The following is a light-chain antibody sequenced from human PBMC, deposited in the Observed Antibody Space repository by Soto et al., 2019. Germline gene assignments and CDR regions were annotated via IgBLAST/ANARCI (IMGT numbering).Light chain of an antibody. J-gene: IGLJ1*01. Sequence: QSVLTQPPSVSGSPGQSVTISCTGTSTDVGSYNRLSWYQQPPGTAPKLIMYGVNTRPSGVPDRFSGYKSGITASLTISGLQADDEAEYFCISYKTDDPFLFGTGTKVTV. V-gene: IGLV2-18*02. CDR2: GVN. CDR1: STDVGSYNR. CDR3: ISYKTDDPFL.